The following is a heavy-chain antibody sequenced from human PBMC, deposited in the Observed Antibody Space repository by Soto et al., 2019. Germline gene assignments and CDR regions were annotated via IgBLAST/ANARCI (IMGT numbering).Heavy chain of an antibody. V-gene: IGHV3-23*01. CDR1: VFTFSSYA. D-gene: IGHD2-15*01. J-gene: IGHJ4*02. CDR3: AKLVVVVARGGPVDY. CDR2: ISGSGGST. Sequence: LRLACAASVFTFSSYAMSCVRQAPGKGLEWVSAISGSGGSTYYADSVKGRFTISRDNSKNTLYLQMSSLRAEDTAVYYCAKLVVVVARGGPVDYWGQGTLVTVSS.